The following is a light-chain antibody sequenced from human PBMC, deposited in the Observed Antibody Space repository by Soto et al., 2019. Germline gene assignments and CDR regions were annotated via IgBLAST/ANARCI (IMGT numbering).Light chain of an antibody. CDR2: GAS. Sequence: EIVLTQSPGTLSLSPGERATLSCRASQSVSNNYLAWYQQKPGQAPRLLIYGASIRATGILARFSGSGSGTDFTLTISSLEAEDFAVYYCQQRSDWPPTFGQGTQGGYQ. J-gene: IGKJ1*01. CDR3: QQRSDWPPT. CDR1: QSVSNNY. V-gene: IGKV3D-20*02.